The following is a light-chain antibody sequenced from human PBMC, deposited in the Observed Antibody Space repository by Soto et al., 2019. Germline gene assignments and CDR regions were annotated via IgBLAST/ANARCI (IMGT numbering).Light chain of an antibody. Sequence: VLTVSPSTLSLSPGERASLSCRASQSVSSYLAWYQQKPGQAPRLLIYDASNRATGIPARFSGSGSGTDFTLTISSLEPEDFAVYYCQQRSNWPTFGQGTRLDIK. V-gene: IGKV3-11*01. CDR3: QQRSNWPT. J-gene: IGKJ5*01. CDR2: DAS. CDR1: QSVSSY.